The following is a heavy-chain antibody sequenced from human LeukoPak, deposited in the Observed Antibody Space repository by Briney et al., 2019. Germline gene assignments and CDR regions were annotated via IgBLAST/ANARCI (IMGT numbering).Heavy chain of an antibody. Sequence: SGGSLRLSCAASGFTFSNYWMGWVRQAPGKGLEWVANIKQDGSEKRYVGPVKGRFTISRDNAKNSLYLQMNSLRAEDTAVYYCARAPATNEWRCMDYWGQGTLVTVSS. D-gene: IGHD2-8*02. V-gene: IGHV3-7*01. CDR2: IKQDGSEK. CDR3: ARAPATNEWRCMDY. J-gene: IGHJ4*02. CDR1: GFTFSNYW.